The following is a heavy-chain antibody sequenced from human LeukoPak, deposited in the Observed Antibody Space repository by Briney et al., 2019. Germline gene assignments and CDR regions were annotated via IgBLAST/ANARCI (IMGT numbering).Heavy chain of an antibody. CDR3: ARGFYDSSGYSNCFDP. V-gene: IGHV4-59*01. J-gene: IGHJ5*02. D-gene: IGHD3-22*01. CDR2: IYYTGTT. CDR1: GDSISSSY. Sequence: SETLSLTCTVSGDSISSSYWSWIRQPPGKTLEWMGDIYYTGTTNYNPSLKSRVTMSMDTSKNQFSLNLHSVTAADTAVYYCARGFYDSSGYSNCFDPWGQGTLITVSS.